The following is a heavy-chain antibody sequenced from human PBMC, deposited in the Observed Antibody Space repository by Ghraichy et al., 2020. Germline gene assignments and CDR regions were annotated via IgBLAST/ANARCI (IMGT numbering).Heavy chain of an antibody. Sequence: GGSLRLSCAASGFTFSSYSMNWVRQAPGKGLEWVSYISSSSSTIYYADSVKGRFTISRDNAKNSLYLQMNSLRAEDTAVYYCARGCAGGISHYYYMDVWGKGTTVTVSS. V-gene: IGHV3-48*04. CDR2: ISSSSSTI. CDR1: GFTFSSYS. J-gene: IGHJ6*03. D-gene: IGHD3-16*02. CDR3: ARGCAGGISHYYYMDV.